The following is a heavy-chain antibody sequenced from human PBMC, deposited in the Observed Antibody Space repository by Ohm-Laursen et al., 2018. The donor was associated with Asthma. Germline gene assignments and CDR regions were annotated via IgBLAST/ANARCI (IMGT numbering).Heavy chain of an antibody. CDR3: ARGSFYFESTGYYFFDH. D-gene: IGHD3-22*01. Sequence: TPSLTCTVSGDSISSGNNYWSWIRQHPVKGLEWIGYIYYSGITYSNPSLRSRVTISVDTSKNQFSLNLTSVTAADTAVYYCARGSFYFESTGYYFFDHWGQGALVTVSS. V-gene: IGHV4-31*03. CDR1: GDSISSGNNY. CDR2: IYYSGIT. J-gene: IGHJ4*02.